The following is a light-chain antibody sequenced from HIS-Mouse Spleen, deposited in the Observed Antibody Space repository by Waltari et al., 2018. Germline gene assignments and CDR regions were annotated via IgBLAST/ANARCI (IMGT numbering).Light chain of an antibody. V-gene: IGLV2-23*01. Sequence: QSALTQPASVSGSPGQSLTIPCPGTRRDVGSYNLFSWYQQHPGKAPKLMIYEGSKRPSVVSNRFSGSKSGNTASLTISGLQAEDEADYYCCSYAGSSTLVFGGGTKLTVL. CDR2: EGS. CDR1: RRDVGSYNL. CDR3: CSYAGSSTLV. J-gene: IGLJ3*02.